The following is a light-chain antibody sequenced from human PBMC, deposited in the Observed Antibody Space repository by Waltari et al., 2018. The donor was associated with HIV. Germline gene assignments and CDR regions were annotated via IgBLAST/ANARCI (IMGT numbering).Light chain of an antibody. J-gene: IGLJ2*01. CDR2: AVT. CDR3: CSYAGSYTWL. Sequence: QSALTQPRSVSGSPGQSVTISCIGTNSDVGGYNYVSWYRQHPGEAPKLIIYAVTKRPSGVPDRFSGAKSVNTASLTVSGLQADDEADYYCCSYAGSYTWLFGGGTKLTVL. CDR1: NSDVGGYNY. V-gene: IGLV2-11*01.